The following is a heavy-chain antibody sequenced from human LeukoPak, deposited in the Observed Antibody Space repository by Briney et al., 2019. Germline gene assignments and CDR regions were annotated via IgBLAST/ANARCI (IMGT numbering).Heavy chain of an antibody. CDR3: ARDGDIVVVPASYGMDV. CDR1: GYTFTTYG. D-gene: IGHD2-2*01. Sequence: ASVKVSCKASGYTFTTYGISWVRRAPGQGLEWMGWISAYNGNTNYAQKLQGRVTMTTDTSTSTAYMELRSLRSDDTAVYYCARDGDIVVVPASYGMDVWGQGTTVTVSS. J-gene: IGHJ6*02. V-gene: IGHV1-18*01. CDR2: ISAYNGNT.